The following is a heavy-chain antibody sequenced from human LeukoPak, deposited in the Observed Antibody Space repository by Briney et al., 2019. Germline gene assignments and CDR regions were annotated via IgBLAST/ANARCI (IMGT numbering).Heavy chain of an antibody. Sequence: ASVKVSCKASGYTFTGYYMHWVRQAPGQGLEWMGRINPNSGDTNYAQKFQGRVTMTRDTSISTAYMELSRLRSDDTAVYYCAAIRGCSGGSCSDLYWYFDLWGRGTLVTVSS. V-gene: IGHV1-2*06. CDR2: INPNSGDT. D-gene: IGHD2-15*01. CDR1: GYTFTGYY. CDR3: AAIRGCSGGSCSDLYWYFDL. J-gene: IGHJ2*01.